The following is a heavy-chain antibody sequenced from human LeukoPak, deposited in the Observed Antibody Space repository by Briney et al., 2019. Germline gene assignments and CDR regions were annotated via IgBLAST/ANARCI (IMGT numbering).Heavy chain of an antibody. CDR3: ARGRDGYNAFDY. Sequence: SETLSLTCSVSGGPISSYYWSWIRQPAGEGLEWIGCIYGSGSTNYNPSLKNRVTVSLDTSKNQFSLKLNSVTAADTAVYYCARGRDGYNAFDYWGQGTLVTVSS. CDR2: IYGSGST. D-gene: IGHD5-24*01. V-gene: IGHV4-4*07. CDR1: GGPISSYY. J-gene: IGHJ4*02.